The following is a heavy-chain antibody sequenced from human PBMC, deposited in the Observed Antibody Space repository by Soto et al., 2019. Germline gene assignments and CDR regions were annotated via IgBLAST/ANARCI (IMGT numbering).Heavy chain of an antibody. CDR3: ARSGMHLIEILDY. J-gene: IGHJ4*01. V-gene: IGHV3-11*01. D-gene: IGHD1-1*01. CDR1: EFTFSGYY. Sequence: PGWSPGLGCAASEFTFSGYYMNWIRQAPGQGLEWLSFINPRGETRYIADSIRGRFSCPRDNARRSLYLQMNSLRAEDTAVYYCARSGMHLIEILDYWGQGTMVTVSS. CDR2: INPRGETR.